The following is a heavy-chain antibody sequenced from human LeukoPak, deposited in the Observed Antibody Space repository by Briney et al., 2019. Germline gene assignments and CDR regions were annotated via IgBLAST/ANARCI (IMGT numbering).Heavy chain of an antibody. CDR2: INWNGGST. V-gene: IGHV3-20*04. CDR3: ARAPYSSSWSEGAFDI. J-gene: IGHJ3*02. D-gene: IGHD6-13*01. Sequence: GGSLRLSCAASGFTFDDYGMSWVRQAPGKGLEWVSGINWNGGSTGYADSVKGRFTISRDNAKNSLYLQMNSLRAEDTAVYYCARAPYSSSWSEGAFDIWGQGTMVTVSS. CDR1: GFTFDDYG.